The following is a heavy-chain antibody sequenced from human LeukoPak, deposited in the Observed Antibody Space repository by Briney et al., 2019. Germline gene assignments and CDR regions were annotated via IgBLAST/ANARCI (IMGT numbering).Heavy chain of an antibody. V-gene: IGHV4-61*01. CDR3: ARALPSGNYFFDY. CDR2: FYYSGST. Sequence: SETLSLTCTISGASVSIDTYYWSWIRQPPGKGLEWIRYFYYSGSTKYNPSLKSRVTISGDMSKNQFSLSLTSVTAADTAIYYCARALPSGNYFFDYWGQGTLVTVSS. D-gene: IGHD1-7*01. J-gene: IGHJ4*02. CDR1: GASVSIDTYY.